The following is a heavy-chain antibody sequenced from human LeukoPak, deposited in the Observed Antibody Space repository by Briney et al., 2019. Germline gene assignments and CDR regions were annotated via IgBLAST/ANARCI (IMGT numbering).Heavy chain of an antibody. Sequence: SETLSLTCAVYGGSFSGYYWSWIRQPPGKGLEWIGEINHSGSTNYNPSLKSRVTISVDTSKNQFSLKLRSVTAADTAVYYVARYYNDRSGYYLDYWGQGTLVTVPS. V-gene: IGHV4-34*01. D-gene: IGHD3-22*01. J-gene: IGHJ4*02. CDR1: GGSFSGYY. CDR2: INHSGST. CDR3: ARYYNDRSGYYLDY.